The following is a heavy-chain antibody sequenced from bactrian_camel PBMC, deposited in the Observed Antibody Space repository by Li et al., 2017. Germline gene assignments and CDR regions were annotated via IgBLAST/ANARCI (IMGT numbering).Heavy chain of an antibody. CDR1: GSTFTRYA. J-gene: IGHJ7*01. Sequence: VQLVESGGELVQPGGSLRLSCGASGSTFTRYAMNWVRQAPGKGLEWVSSVLTSGGSTYYADSVKGRFTISRDNAKNTLYLQLNSLKTEDTAMYYCATDSSYHSDYEERYGMDYWGKGTQVTVS. CDR2: VLTSGGST. V-gene: IGHV3S31*01. D-gene: IGHD4*01.